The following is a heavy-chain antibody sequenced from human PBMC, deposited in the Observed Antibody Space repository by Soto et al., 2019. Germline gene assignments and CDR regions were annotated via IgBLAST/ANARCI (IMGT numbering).Heavy chain of an antibody. CDR3: ARWAGQVRDYGGPFDY. Sequence: QVQLVQSGAEVKNPGASVTVSCKASGERFTTYGISWVRQAPGQGLEWMGWISTYNTNTNYAPKFQGRLLLTTDTSKTTAHMELRSLRPDATAVYYCARWAGQVRDYGGPFDYWGQGTLVTVSS. J-gene: IGHJ4*02. CDR2: ISTYNTNT. D-gene: IGHD4-17*01. CDR1: GERFTTYG. V-gene: IGHV1-18*04.